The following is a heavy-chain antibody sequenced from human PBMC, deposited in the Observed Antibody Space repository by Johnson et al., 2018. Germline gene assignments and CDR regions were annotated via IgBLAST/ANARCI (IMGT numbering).Heavy chain of an antibody. CDR3: AGEGVATNGVYMDV. CDR1: GFTFSTYS. CDR2: ISGDTTTI. J-gene: IGHJ6*03. Sequence: EVQLLESGGGLVKPGGSLRLSCAASGFTFSTYSMTWVRQAPGKGLEWVSYISGDTTTIFYADSVKGRFTVSRDNGKKSLYLQMNSLRVEDTSVYYCAGEGVATNGVYMDVGGKGTTVTVSS. V-gene: IGHV3-48*01. D-gene: IGHD2-21*02.